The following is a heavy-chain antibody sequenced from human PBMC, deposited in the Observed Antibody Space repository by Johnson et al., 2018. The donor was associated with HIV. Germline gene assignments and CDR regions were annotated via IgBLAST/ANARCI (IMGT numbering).Heavy chain of an antibody. CDR3: AKIMSKWSVDDDSFDV. CDR1: GFTFSSYW. V-gene: IGHV3-7*02. J-gene: IGHJ3*01. Sequence: VQLVESGGGLVQPGRSLRLSCAASGFTFSSYWMSWVRQAPGKGLEWVANIKQDGSEKYYADSVKGRFTISRDNTKNTLYLQMNSLKAEDTAVYYCAKIMSKWSVDDDSFDVWGQGTMVTVSS. CDR2: IKQDGSEK. D-gene: IGHD2-15*01.